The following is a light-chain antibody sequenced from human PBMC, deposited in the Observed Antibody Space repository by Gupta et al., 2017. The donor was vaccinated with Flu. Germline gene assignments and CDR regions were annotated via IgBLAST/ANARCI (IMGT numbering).Light chain of an antibody. J-gene: IGKJ1*01. CDR2: AAS. CDR3: QQLNSNPRT. Sequence: DIQLTQSPSFLSATVGDRVTITFRASQGISSHLAWYQQKPGKAPKLLIYAASTLQSGVPARFSGSGSGTEFTLTISSLQPEDVAAYFCQQLNSNPRTFGQGTKVEIK. V-gene: IGKV1-9*01. CDR1: QGISSH.